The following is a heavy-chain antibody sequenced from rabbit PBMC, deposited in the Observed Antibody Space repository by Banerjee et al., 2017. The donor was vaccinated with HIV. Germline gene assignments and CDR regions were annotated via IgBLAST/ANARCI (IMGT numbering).Heavy chain of an antibody. CDR1: GIDFSIYH. CDR2: IYAGSSGSA. D-gene: IGHD6-1*01. CDR3: ARDAGVDGYTYSKVDL. Sequence: QEQLEESGGGLVTPGGTLTLTCTASGIDFSIYHMCWVRQAPGKGLEWIACIYAGSSGSASYASWAKGRFTISKTSSTTVTLQMTSLTAADTATYFCARDAGVDGYTYSKVDLWGPGTLVTVS. J-gene: IGHJ4*01. V-gene: IGHV1S45*01.